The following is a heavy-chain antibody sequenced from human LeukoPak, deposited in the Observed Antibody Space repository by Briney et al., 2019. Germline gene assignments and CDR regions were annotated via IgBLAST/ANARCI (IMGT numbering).Heavy chain of an antibody. V-gene: IGHV3-48*03. CDR3: ATQFYDNIGY. Sequence: RPGGSLRLSCAASGFTFSNYEMNWVRQAPGKGLEWVSYISSSGGIIYYADSVKGRFTISRDNAKNSLYLQMNSLRAEDTAVYYCATQFYDNIGYWGQGTLVTVSS. J-gene: IGHJ4*02. D-gene: IGHD2/OR15-2a*01. CDR2: ISSSGGII. CDR1: GFTFSNYE.